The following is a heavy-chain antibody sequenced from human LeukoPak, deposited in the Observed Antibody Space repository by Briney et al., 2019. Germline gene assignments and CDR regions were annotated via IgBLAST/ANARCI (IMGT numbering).Heavy chain of an antibody. J-gene: IGHJ4*02. CDR1: GYNFAGYY. D-gene: IGHD3-10*02. CDR2: INPNSGGT. V-gene: IGHV1-2*02. Sequence: ASVKVSCKASGYNFAGYYIHWVRQAHGQGLEWMGWINPNSGGTNYAQKFQGRVTMTRDTSISTAYMELSRLRSDDTAVYYCARAITMSRGGWGQGTLVTVSS. CDR3: ARAITMSRGG.